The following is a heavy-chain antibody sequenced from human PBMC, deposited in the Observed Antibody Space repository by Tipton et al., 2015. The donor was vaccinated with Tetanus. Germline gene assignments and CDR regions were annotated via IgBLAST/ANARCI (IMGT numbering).Heavy chain of an antibody. CDR1: GFTFTSYS. CDR3: ASGSTLDY. CDR2: ISYSSGTI. Sequence: GSLRLSCAASGFTFTSYSMNWVRQAPGKGLEWVPYISYSSGTIYYADSVQGRFTISRDNAKNSLYLQLNSLTGEDTAVYYCASGSTLDYWGQGTLVTVSS. J-gene: IGHJ4*02. D-gene: IGHD6-25*01. V-gene: IGHV3-48*04.